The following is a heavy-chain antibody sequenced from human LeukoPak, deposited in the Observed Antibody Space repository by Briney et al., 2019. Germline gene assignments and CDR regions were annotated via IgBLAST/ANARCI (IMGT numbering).Heavy chain of an antibody. CDR1: GFTFSNSA. V-gene: IGHV3-23*01. CDR3: AKGIYSSGWSYFDY. Sequence: AGGSLRLSCAASGFTFSNSAMSWVRQAPGKGLGWVSTLSGSGITTYYADSVTGRFTISRDNSKNTLYLQMNSLRAEDTAVYYCAKGIYSSGWSYFDYWGHGTLVTVSS. D-gene: IGHD6-19*01. CDR2: LSGSGITT. J-gene: IGHJ4*01.